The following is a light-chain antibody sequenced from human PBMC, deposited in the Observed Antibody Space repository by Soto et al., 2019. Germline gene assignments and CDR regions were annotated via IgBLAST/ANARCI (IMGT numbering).Light chain of an antibody. CDR2: DAS. Sequence: DIRMTQSPSTLSASVGDRVTITCRASQIISTRLAWYQQKPGKAPQLLIYDASSLESGVPSRFSGSGSGTEFTLTISSLQPDDFATYYCQHYNSYRWTFGQGTKVDIK. V-gene: IGKV1-5*01. CDR3: QHYNSYRWT. CDR1: QIISTR. J-gene: IGKJ1*01.